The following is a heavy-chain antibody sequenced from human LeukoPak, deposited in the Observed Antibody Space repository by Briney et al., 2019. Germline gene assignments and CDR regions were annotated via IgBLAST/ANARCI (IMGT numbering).Heavy chain of an antibody. CDR2: ISSSGSTI. J-gene: IGHJ3*02. CDR3: ARRTLVVKGNAFDI. V-gene: IGHV3-11*01. Sequence: KPGGSLRLSCAASGFTFSDYYMSWIRQAPGKGLEWVSYISSSGSTIYYADSVKGRFTISRDNAKNSLYLQMNSLRSEDTAVYYCARRTLVVKGNAFDIWGQGTMVTVSS. D-gene: IGHD3-22*01. CDR1: GFTFSDYY.